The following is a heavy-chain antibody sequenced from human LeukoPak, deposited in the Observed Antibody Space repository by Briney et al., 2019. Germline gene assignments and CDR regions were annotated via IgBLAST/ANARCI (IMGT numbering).Heavy chain of an antibody. J-gene: IGHJ6*02. D-gene: IGHD1-1*01. CDR2: IYSGGRT. CDR1: GFTVSSYY. V-gene: IGHV3-66*01. CDR3: AIDPWIRADYYGMDV. Sequence: PGGSLRLSCAASGFTVSSYYMTWVRQAPGKGLEWVSVIYSGGRTDYADSVKGRFTISRDNSKNTLYLQMNSLRAEDTAVYYCAIDPWIRADYYGMDVWGQGTTVTVSS.